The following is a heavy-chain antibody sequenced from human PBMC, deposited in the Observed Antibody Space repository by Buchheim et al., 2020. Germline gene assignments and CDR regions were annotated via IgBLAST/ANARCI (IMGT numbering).Heavy chain of an antibody. CDR1: GYTITGYY. Sequence: QVQLVQSGAEVRKPGASVKVSCKASGYTITGYYMHWVRQAPGQGLEWMGRINPNSGGTNYAQKFQGRVTMTRDTSISPAYMELSRLRSDYTAVYYCARVNEVHTTSYGMDVWGQGTT. J-gene: IGHJ6*02. CDR3: ARVNEVHTTSYGMDV. CDR2: INPNSGGT. V-gene: IGHV1-2*06. D-gene: IGHD1-1*01.